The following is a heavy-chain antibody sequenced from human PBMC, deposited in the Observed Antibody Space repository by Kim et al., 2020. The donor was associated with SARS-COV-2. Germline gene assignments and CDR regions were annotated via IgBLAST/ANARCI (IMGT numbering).Heavy chain of an antibody. Sequence: SPSLKSRPTITKDTSKNQVVLTMTNMDPVDTATYYCAHRRVVGATTNFDYWGQGTLVTVSS. D-gene: IGHD1-26*01. V-gene: IGHV2-5*01. J-gene: IGHJ4*02. CDR3: AHRRVVGATTNFDY.